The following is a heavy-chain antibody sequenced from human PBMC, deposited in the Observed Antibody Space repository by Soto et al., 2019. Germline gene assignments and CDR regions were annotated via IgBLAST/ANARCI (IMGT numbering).Heavy chain of an antibody. CDR2: IKSKTDGGTT. D-gene: IGHD6-13*01. CDR3: TTDPGSSSWHYYYYGMDV. Sequence: GGSLRLSCAASGFTFSNAWMSWVRQAPGKGLEWVGRIKSKTDGGTTDYAAPVKGRFTISRDDSKNTLYLQMNSLKTEDTAVYYCTTDPGSSSWHYYYYGMDVWGQGTTVTVSS. CDR1: GFTFSNAW. J-gene: IGHJ6*02. V-gene: IGHV3-15*01.